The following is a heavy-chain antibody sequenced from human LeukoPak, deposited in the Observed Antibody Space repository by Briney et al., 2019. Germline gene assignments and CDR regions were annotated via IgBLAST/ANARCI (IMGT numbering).Heavy chain of an antibody. J-gene: IGHJ5*02. CDR1: AYSITNDNY. V-gene: IGHV4-38-2*02. CDR2: IYHSGTA. CDR3: AKEVARRTGGFDP. Sequence: SETLSLTCTVSAYSITNDNYWIWIRQSPGTGPEWIGSIYHSGTAYYNPSLKSRVTISADTSKNQFSLKLNSVTATDTAVYYRAKEVARRTGGFDPWGQGTLVTVSS. D-gene: IGHD3/OR15-3a*01.